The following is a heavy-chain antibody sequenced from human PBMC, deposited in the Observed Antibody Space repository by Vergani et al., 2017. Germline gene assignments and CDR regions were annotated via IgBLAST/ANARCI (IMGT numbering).Heavy chain of an antibody. CDR1: GYTFTGYY. J-gene: IGHJ6*03. D-gene: IGHD3-10*01. CDR2: INPNSGGT. V-gene: IGHV1-2*04. CDR3: ARGARSGATYYYYYMDV. Sequence: QVQLVQSGAEVKKPGASVKVSCKASGYTFTGYYMHWVRQAPGQGLEWMGWINPNSGGTNYAQKFQGWVTMTRDTSISTAYMELSRLRSDYTAVYYCARGARSGATYYYYYMDVWGKGTTVTVSS.